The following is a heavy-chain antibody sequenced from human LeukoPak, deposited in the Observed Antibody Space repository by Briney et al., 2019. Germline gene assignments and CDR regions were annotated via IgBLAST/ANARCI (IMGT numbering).Heavy chain of an antibody. CDR2: IYYSGST. CDR3: ARELSGTYYVDNWFDP. Sequence: SETLSLTCTVSGGSISSSSYYWGWIRQPPGKGLEWIGSIYYSGSTYYNPSLKSRVTISVDTSKNQFSLKLSSVTAADTAVYYCARELSGTYYVDNWFDPWGQGSLVTVSS. J-gene: IGHJ5*02. V-gene: IGHV4-39*07. D-gene: IGHD1-26*01. CDR1: GGSISSSSYY.